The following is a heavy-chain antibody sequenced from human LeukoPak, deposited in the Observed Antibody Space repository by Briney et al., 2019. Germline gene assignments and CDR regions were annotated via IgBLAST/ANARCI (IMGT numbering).Heavy chain of an antibody. J-gene: IGHJ4*02. CDR1: GFTFTTYE. Sequence: GGSLRLSCATSGFTFTTYEMNWVRQAPGKGLEWVSYITSSGDIKTYADPVKGRFTMSRDDAKNSVYLQMNSLRPEDTAVYYCARVRFIGPSGYGTFDYWGQGTLVTVSS. CDR2: ITSSGDIK. D-gene: IGHD5-12*01. CDR3: ARVRFIGPSGYGTFDY. V-gene: IGHV3-48*03.